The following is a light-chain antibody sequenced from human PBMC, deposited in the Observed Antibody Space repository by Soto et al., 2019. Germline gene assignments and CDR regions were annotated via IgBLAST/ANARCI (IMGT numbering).Light chain of an antibody. J-gene: IGLJ3*02. CDR3: QTWGTGIQV. Sequence: QLVLTQSPSASASLGASVKLTCTLSSGHSDYVIAWHQQQPEKGPRYLMKFNSDGSHSKGDGIPDRFSGSSSGAERYLTISSLQSEDEADYYCQTWGTGIQVFGGGTKVTVL. CDR1: SGHSDYV. CDR2: FNSDGSH. V-gene: IGLV4-69*01.